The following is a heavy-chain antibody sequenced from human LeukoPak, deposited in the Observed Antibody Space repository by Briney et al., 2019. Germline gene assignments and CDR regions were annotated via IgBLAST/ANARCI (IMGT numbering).Heavy chain of an antibody. CDR2: IRFDGSNY. CDR1: GFSFSTYG. V-gene: IGHV3-30*02. Sequence: GGSLRLSGAASGFSFSTYGMHWVRQAPGKGLEWVAFIRFDGSNYYYGDSVKGRFTISRDNSMNTLYLQMDRLRNEDTAGDFCAKDLSGGYLSYYFRCWGKGSQVTVSS. CDR3: AKDLSGGYLSYYFRC. D-gene: IGHD5-18*01. J-gene: IGHJ4*02.